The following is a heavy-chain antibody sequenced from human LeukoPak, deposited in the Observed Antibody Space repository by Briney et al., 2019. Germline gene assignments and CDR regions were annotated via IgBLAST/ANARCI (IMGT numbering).Heavy chain of an antibody. D-gene: IGHD3-16*01. V-gene: IGHV3-7*03. Sequence: WGSLRLSCAASGFSFSSTWMTWVRQTPGKGLELVSNINIDGSQRYHAYSVEGRFSISRDNVKDTLYLQMSSLRVEDTAVYYCARGPGWGALDYWGQGALVIVSS. CDR3: ARGPGWGALDY. J-gene: IGHJ4*02. CDR1: GFSFSSTW. CDR2: INIDGSQR.